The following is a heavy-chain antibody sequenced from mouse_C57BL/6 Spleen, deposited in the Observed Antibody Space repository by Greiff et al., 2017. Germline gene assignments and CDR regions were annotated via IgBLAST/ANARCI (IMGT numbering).Heavy chain of an antibody. V-gene: IGHV1-15*01. J-gene: IGHJ4*01. Sequence: QVQLQQSGAELVRPGASVTLSCKASGYTFTDYEMHWVKQTPVHGLEWIGAIDPETGGTAYNQKFKGKAILTADKSSSTAYMELRSLTSEDSAVYYSTRGGYFAMGYWGQGTSVTVSS. CDR1: GYTFTDYE. CDR3: TRGGYFAMGY. CDR2: IDPETGGT.